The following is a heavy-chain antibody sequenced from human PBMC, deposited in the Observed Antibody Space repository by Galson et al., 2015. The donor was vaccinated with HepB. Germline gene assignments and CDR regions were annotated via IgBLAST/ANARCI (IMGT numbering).Heavy chain of an antibody. J-gene: IGHJ4*02. Sequence: QSGAEVKKPGDSLKISCKGSGYRFTTYWIGWVRQMPGKGLEWMGIIYPGDSDTRYSPSFQGKVTMSADKSISTAYLQWSSLKASDTAMYYCARPVYSSGWYLDYWGQGTLVTVSS. CDR2: IYPGDSDT. CDR3: ARPVYSSGWYLDY. CDR1: GYRFTTYW. V-gene: IGHV5-51*01. D-gene: IGHD6-19*01.